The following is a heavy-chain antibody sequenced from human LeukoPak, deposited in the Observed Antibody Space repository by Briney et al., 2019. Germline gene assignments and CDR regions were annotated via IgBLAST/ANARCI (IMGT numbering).Heavy chain of an antibody. CDR3: ARGAPITMIVDAFDI. CDR2: ISAYNGNT. Sequence: ASVKVSCKASGYTFTSYGISWVRQAPGQGLEWMGWISAYNGNTNYAQKLQGRVTMTTDTSTSTAYMELRSLRSEDTAVYYCARGAPITMIVDAFDIWGQGTMVTVSS. CDR1: GYTFTSYG. D-gene: IGHD3-22*01. V-gene: IGHV1-18*01. J-gene: IGHJ3*02.